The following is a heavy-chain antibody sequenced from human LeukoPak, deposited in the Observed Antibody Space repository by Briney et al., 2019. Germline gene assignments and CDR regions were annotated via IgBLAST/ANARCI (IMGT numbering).Heavy chain of an antibody. J-gene: IGHJ4*02. Sequence: SETLSLTCTVSGGSISSYYWSWIRQPPGKGLEWIGYIYYSGSTNYNPSLKSRVTISVDTSKNQFSLKLSSVTAADTAVYYCARGFNYYDSSGYSSLDYWGQGTLVTVSS. CDR3: ARGFNYYDSSGYSSLDY. CDR1: GGSISSYY. V-gene: IGHV4-59*01. D-gene: IGHD3-22*01. CDR2: IYYSGST.